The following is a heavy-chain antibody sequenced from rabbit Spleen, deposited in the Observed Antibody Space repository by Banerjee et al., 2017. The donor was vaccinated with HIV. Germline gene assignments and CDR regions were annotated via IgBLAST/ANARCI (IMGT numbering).Heavy chain of an antibody. Sequence: QEQLVESGGGLVQPEGSLTLTCTASGFSFSSSDWICWVRQAPGKGLEWIACIYAGSSGSTYYASWAKGRFTISKTSSTTVTLQMTSLTAADTATYFCASCDSGTTYSFNLWGQGTLVTVS. CDR1: GFSFSSSDW. CDR2: IYAGSSGST. CDR3: ASCDSGTTYSFNL. J-gene: IGHJ4*01. V-gene: IGHV1S45*01. D-gene: IGHD8-1*01.